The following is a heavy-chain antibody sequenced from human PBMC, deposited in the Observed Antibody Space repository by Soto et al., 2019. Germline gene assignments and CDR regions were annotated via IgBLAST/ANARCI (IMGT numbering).Heavy chain of an antibody. J-gene: IGHJ4*02. Sequence: SGPTLVNPTHTLTLTCTFSGFSLRTSGMRVSWIRQPPGKALEWLARIDWDDDKIYSTSLKTRLTISKDTSKNQVVLTMTNMDPVDTATYYCARTSGYYYGSGSYYNDALDYWGQGTLVTVSS. CDR3: ARTSGYYYGSGSYYNDALDY. CDR2: IDWDDDK. V-gene: IGHV2-70*04. CDR1: GFSLRTSGMR. D-gene: IGHD3-10*01.